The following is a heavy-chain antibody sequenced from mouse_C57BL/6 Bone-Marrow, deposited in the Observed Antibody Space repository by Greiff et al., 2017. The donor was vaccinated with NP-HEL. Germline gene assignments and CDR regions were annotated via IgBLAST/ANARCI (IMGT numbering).Heavy chain of an antibody. Sequence: VQLQQSGPELVKPGASVKMSCKASGYTFTDYNMHWVKQSHGKSLEWIGYINPNNGGTSYNQKFKGKATLTVNKSSSTAYMELRSLTSEDSAVYYCARYGYGRSWFAYWGQGTLVTVSA. CDR3: ARYGYGRSWFAY. J-gene: IGHJ3*01. V-gene: IGHV1-22*01. D-gene: IGHD2-2*01. CDR2: INPNNGGT. CDR1: GYTFTDYN.